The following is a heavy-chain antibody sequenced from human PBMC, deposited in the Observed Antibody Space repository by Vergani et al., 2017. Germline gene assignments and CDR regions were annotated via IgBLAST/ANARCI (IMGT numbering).Heavy chain of an antibody. J-gene: IGHJ4*02. D-gene: IGHD6-13*01. CDR1: GGSISSSSYY. CDR3: ARRVIAAPIDY. Sequence: QLQLQESGPGLVKPSETLSLTCTVSGGSISSSSYYWGWIRQPPGKGLEWIGSINYSGSTYYNPSLKSRVTISVDTSKNQFSLKLSSVTAADTAVYYCARRVIAAPIDYWGQGTLVTVSS. CDR2: INYSGST. V-gene: IGHV4-39*01.